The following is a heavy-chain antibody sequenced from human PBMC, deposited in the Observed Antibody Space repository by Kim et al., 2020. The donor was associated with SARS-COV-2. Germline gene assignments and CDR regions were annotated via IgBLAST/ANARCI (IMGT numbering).Heavy chain of an antibody. CDR2: IKPGGGDL. CDR3: ARDSGAYNFNPTDIDF. CDR1: GYTFTGYS. V-gene: IGHV1-2*06. D-gene: IGHD1-20*01. Sequence: ASVKVSCKTSGYTFTGYSIHWVRQAPGHTFEWMGRIKPGGGDLIFGQQFQGRVTLTGDTSSGTAYMHLTSLRSDDTAVYYCARDSGAYNFNPTDIDFWGQ. J-gene: IGHJ4*02.